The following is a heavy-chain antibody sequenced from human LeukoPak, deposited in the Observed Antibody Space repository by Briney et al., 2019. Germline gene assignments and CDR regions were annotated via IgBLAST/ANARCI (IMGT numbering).Heavy chain of an antibody. V-gene: IGHV3-21*01. CDR1: GFTFSGHA. CDR2: ISSGSRYI. CDR3: ARHLFDIVVVPSAIDAFDI. Sequence: GGPLRLSCAASGFTFSGHAMTWVRQAPGNGLQWVSSISSGSRYISYAESLKGRFTISRDNAKNSLFLQMNSLGAEDTALYFCARHLFDIVVVPSAIDAFDIWGQGTLVTVSS. J-gene: IGHJ3*02. D-gene: IGHD2-2*02.